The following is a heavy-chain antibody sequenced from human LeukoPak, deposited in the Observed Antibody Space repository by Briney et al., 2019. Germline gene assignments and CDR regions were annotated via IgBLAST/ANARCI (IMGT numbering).Heavy chain of an antibody. CDR2: VCYSGST. CDR1: GGSISSSSYC. CDR3: ARQYSGDSRSPFFDY. D-gene: IGHD5-18*01. V-gene: IGHV4-39*01. Sequence: SETLSLTCTVSGGSISSSSYCWGWIRQPPGKGLEWIGSVCYSGSTYYNPSLKSRVTISVDTSKDQFSLKLSSVTAADTAVYYCARQYSGDSRSPFFDYWGQGTLVTVSS. J-gene: IGHJ4*02.